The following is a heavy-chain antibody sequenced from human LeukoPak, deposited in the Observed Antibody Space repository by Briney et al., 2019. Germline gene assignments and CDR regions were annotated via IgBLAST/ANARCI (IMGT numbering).Heavy chain of an antibody. D-gene: IGHD2-2*01. Sequence: PGGSLRLSCAASGFTFSDYCMSWIRQAPGKGLEWVSYISSSGSIIYYADSVEGRFTISRDNAKNSLYLQMNSLRVEDTAVYSCASAYCSSTSCYEYYFDYWGQGTLVTVSS. CDR1: GFTFSDYC. V-gene: IGHV3-11*01. J-gene: IGHJ4*02. CDR2: ISSSGSII. CDR3: ASAYCSSTSCYEYYFDY.